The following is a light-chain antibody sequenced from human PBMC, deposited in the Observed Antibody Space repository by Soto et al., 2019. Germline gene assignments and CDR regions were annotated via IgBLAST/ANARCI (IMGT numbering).Light chain of an antibody. V-gene: IGKV1-5*01. CDR2: DAS. CDR3: QQYNSYSGT. J-gene: IGKJ1*01. CDR1: QSISSW. Sequence: DIQVTQSPSTLSASVGDRVTITCRASQSISSWLAWYQQKPGKAPKLLIYDASSLESGVPLRFSGSGSGTEFTLTISSLQPDDFATYYCQQYNSYSGTFGQGTKVDIK.